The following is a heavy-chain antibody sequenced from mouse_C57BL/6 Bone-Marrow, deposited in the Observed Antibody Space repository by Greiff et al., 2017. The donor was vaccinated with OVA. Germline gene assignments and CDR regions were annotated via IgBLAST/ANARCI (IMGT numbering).Heavy chain of an antibody. CDR3: TTNLLWGRRRAY. CDR1: SFNIKDDY. CDR2: IDPENGDT. D-gene: IGHD2-2*01. V-gene: IGHV14-4*01. J-gene: IGHJ3*01. Sequence: VQLQQSGAELVRPGASVKLSCTASSFNIKDDYMHWVKQRPEQGLEWIGWIDPENGDTEYASKFQGKATITADTSSNTAYLQLSSLTSEDTAVDYCTTNLLWGRRRAYWGQGTLVTVSA.